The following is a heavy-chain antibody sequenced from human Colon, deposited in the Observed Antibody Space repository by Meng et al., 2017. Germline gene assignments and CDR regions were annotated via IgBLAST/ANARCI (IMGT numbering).Heavy chain of an antibody. D-gene: IGHD6-19*01. CDR2: IKQDGSEK. V-gene: IGHV3-7*01. CDR1: GFTFSSYW. J-gene: IGHJ6*02. CDR3: ARDSGWYPYYYYYGMDV. Sequence: GESLKISCAASGFTFSSYWMSWVRQAPGKGLEWVANIKQDGSEKYYVDSVKGRFTISRDNAKNSLYLQMNSLRAEDTAVYYCARDSGWYPYYYYYGMDVWGQGTTVTGSS.